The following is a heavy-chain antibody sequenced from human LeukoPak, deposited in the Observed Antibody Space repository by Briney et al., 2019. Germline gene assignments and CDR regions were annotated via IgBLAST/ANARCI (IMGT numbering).Heavy chain of an antibody. J-gene: IGHJ1*01. CDR1: GFTFSSYW. Sequence: PGGSLRLSCAASGFTFSSYWMSWVRQAPGKGLEWVANIKQDGSEKYYADSVKGRFTISRDNAKNTLYLQMNSLRAEDTAVYYCARGEFPQWELPAEYFQHWGQGTLVTVSS. V-gene: IGHV3-7*01. D-gene: IGHD1-26*01. CDR3: ARGEFPQWELPAEYFQH. CDR2: IKQDGSEK.